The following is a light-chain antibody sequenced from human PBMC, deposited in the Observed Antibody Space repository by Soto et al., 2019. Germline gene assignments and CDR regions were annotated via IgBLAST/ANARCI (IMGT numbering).Light chain of an antibody. Sequence: QSALTQPASVSGSPGQSSTISCAGTNFDGGGYNYVSWYQQHPGSSPKLMIYEVSNWPSGVSDRFSGSKSGNTASLTISGRQTEDEADYYCSSYPSRRTLRVFGGATKHTLL. V-gene: IGLV2-14*01. CDR2: EVS. J-gene: IGLJ2*01. CDR1: NFDGGGYNY. CDR3: SSYPSRRTLRV.